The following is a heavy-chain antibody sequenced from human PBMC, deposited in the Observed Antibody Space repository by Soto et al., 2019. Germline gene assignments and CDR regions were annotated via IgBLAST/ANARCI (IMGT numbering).Heavy chain of an antibody. CDR1: GYTFNSYY. V-gene: IGHV1-46*02. Sequence: QVQLVQSGAEVKKPGASVKVSCKASGYTFNSYYTHWVRQAPGQGLEWMGIFNPSGGSTNYPQKLQGRVTLTRDTSTSTVYMELSSLRSEDTAIYYCARGGYDWYFDLWGRGTLVTVSS. J-gene: IGHJ2*01. CDR2: FNPSGGST. CDR3: ARGGYDWYFDL. D-gene: IGHD5-18*01.